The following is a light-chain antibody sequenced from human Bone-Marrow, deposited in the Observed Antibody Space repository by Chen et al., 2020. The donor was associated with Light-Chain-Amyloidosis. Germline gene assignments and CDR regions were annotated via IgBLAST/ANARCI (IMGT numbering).Light chain of an antibody. Sequence: QSVLTQPPSASGTPGQRVTISCSGSSSNIGSNTVNWYQQLPGTAPKHLIYSNNQRPSGVPDRFSGSKSGPSASLAISGLQSEDEADYYCAAWDDSLNGVVFGGGTKLTVL. J-gene: IGLJ2*01. CDR1: SSNIGSNT. CDR2: SNN. V-gene: IGLV1-44*01. CDR3: AAWDDSLNGVV.